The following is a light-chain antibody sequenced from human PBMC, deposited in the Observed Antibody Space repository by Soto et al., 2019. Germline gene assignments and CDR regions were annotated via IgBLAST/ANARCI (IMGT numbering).Light chain of an antibody. CDR1: QSISSW. CDR3: QQDKNYPRT. V-gene: IGKV1-5*03. J-gene: IGKJ1*01. CDR2: KAS. Sequence: DIQMTQSPSTLSASVGDRVTITCRASQSISSWLAWYQQKPGKAPKLLSYKASTLESGVPSRYRGSGSGTEFTLTISSLQRDDFATYYCQQDKNYPRTFGQGTKVEI.